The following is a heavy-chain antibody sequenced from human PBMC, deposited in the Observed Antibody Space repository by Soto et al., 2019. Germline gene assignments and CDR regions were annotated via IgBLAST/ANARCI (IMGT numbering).Heavy chain of an antibody. J-gene: IGHJ6*03. CDR3: GGGSSSAAYYYYYMDV. CDR1: GFTFSSYG. V-gene: IGHV3-30*03. CDR2: ISYDGSNK. D-gene: IGHD6-25*01. Sequence: PGGSLRLSCAASGFTFSSYGMHWVRQAPGKGLEWVAVISYDGSNKYYADSVKGRFTISRDNSKNTLYLQMNSLRAEDTAVYYCGGGSSSAAYYYYYMDVWGKGTTVTVSS.